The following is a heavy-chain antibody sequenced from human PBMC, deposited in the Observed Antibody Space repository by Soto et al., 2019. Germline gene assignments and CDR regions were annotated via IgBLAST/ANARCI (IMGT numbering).Heavy chain of an antibody. CDR3: ARGHGFRDGVYAPAPVD. D-gene: IGHD2-15*01. CDR1: GSTFINFG. Sequence: ASVEVSCTASGSTFINFGFSWVRRAPGQGLAWLGWISASNGNTYYAQKFQGRITLTTHTPTPTAYMDLRTLTSDDTAVYFCARGHGFRDGVYAPAPVDWGQGTLVTVSS. V-gene: IGHV1-18*01. J-gene: IGHJ4*02. CDR2: ISASNGNT.